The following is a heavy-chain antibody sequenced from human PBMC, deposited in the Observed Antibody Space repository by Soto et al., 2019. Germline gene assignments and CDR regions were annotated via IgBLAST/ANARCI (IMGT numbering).Heavy chain of an antibody. J-gene: IGHJ4*02. CDR1: GFTFSDYY. D-gene: IGHD5-18*01. CDR2: ISSSSSTI. V-gene: IGHV3-11*04. CDR3: ARDYSSYGPFDY. Sequence: PGGSLRLSCASSGFTFSDYYMSWIRQAPGKGLEWVSYISSSSSTIYYADSVKGRFTISRDNAKNSLYLQMNSLRAEDTAVYYCARDYSSYGPFDYWGQGILVTVSS.